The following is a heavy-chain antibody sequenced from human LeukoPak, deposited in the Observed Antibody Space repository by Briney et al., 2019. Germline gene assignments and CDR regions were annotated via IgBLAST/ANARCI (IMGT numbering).Heavy chain of an antibody. D-gene: IGHD3-10*01. CDR2: IASGGNT. CDR3: AKRGISGSYYFDY. CDR1: GFTFNSYA. Sequence: PGGSLRLSCAASGFTFNSYAMAWVRQAPGKGLEWVSNIASGGNTYYADSVKGRFTISRDNSKNTLYLQMNNLRAEDTAVYYCAKRGISGSYYFDYWGQGTLVTVS. V-gene: IGHV3-23*01. J-gene: IGHJ4*02.